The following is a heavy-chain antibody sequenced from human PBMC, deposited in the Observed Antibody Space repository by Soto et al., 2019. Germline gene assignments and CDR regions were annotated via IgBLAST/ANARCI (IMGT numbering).Heavy chain of an antibody. CDR3: ARDGYNSVPFHH. CDR1: GGSISSYY. D-gene: IGHD5-12*01. CDR2: IYTSGST. Sequence: QVQLQESGPGLVTPSETMSRTCTVSGGSISSYYWSWIRQPAGKGLEWIGRIYTSGSTNYNPSLKSRVTMSVDTSKNQCSLKLSSVTAADTAVYYCARDGYNSVPFHHGGQGTLVTVSS. V-gene: IGHV4-4*07. J-gene: IGHJ1*01.